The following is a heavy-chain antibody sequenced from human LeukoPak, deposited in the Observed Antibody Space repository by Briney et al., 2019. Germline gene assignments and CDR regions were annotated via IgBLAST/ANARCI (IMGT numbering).Heavy chain of an antibody. CDR3: ARSRRDNYYYYYGMDV. CDR2: IKEDGSEK. CDR1: GFTFSNYF. J-gene: IGHJ6*02. V-gene: IGHV3-7*02. D-gene: IGHD5-24*01. Sequence: GGSLRLSCAASGFTFSNYFMSWVRQAPGKGLEWVANIKEDGSEKYYVDSVKGRFTISRDNARNSLYLQMNSLRAEDTAVYYCARSRRDNYYYYYGMDVWGQGTTVTVSS.